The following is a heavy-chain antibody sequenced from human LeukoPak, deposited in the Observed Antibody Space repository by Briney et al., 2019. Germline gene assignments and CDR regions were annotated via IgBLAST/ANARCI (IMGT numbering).Heavy chain of an antibody. CDR2: IYYSGST. D-gene: IGHD3-10*01. J-gene: IGHJ5*02. V-gene: IGHV4-39*07. CDR3: ASSPTLWFGELFHLNWFDP. CDR1: GGSIRSTTYY. Sequence: SETLSLTCTVSGGSIRSTTYYWGWIRQPPGKGLEWIGSIYYSGSTYYNPSLKSRVTISVDTSKNQFSLKLSSVTAADTAVYYCASSPTLWFGELFHLNWFDPWGQGTLVTVSS.